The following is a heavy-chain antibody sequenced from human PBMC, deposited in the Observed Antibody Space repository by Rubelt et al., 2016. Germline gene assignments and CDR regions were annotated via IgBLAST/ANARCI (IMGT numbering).Heavy chain of an antibody. D-gene: IGHD2-8*01. CDR2: VYYSGST. Sequence: QVQLQESGPGLVKPSETLSLSCAISGGSFSNFYWTWIRQPPGKELEWIGYVYYSGSTNYNPSLKRRLPISVDTHNNQFSLKLTSVTVADTVVIYCARGILYCTDGVCYNHFDYWGQGTLVTVSS. CDR3: ARGILYCTDGVCYNHFDY. CDR1: GGSFSNFY. V-gene: IGHV4-59*13. J-gene: IGHJ4*02.